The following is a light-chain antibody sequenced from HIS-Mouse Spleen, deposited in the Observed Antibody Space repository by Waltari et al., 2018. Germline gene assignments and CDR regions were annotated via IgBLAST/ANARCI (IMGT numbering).Light chain of an antibody. J-gene: IGLJ2*01. Sequence: SEYPGKTVTISCTGSSGSIASNYVQWYQQRPGSAPTTVIYEDNQRPSGVPDRFSGSIDSSSNSASLTISGLKTEDEADYYCQSYDSSNVVFGGGTKLTVL. CDR3: QSYDSSNVV. CDR2: EDN. CDR1: SGSIASNY. V-gene: IGLV6-57*02.